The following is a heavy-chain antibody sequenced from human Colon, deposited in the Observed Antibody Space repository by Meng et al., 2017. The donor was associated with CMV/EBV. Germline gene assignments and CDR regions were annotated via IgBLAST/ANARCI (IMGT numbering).Heavy chain of an antibody. D-gene: IGHD3-3*01. CDR1: GFTFSNYW. Sequence: ESLKISCAASGFTFSNYWMTWVRQAPGKGLEWVANIKQNGRETSYADSVKGRFTISRDDAKNSLYLQMDSLRPEDTAVYYCARDPFQAHLLDDFLDSWGQGTLVTVSS. J-gene: IGHJ4*02. V-gene: IGHV3-7*01. CDR2: IKQNGRET. CDR3: ARDPFQAHLLDDFLDS.